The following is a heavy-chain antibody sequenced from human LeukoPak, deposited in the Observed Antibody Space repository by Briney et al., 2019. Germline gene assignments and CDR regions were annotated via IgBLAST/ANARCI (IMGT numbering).Heavy chain of an antibody. CDR2: IYYSGST. Sequence: SETLSLTCTVSGGSIRSYYWGWIRQPPGKGLEWIGSIYYSGSTYYNPSLKSRVTISVDTSKNQFSLKLSSVTAADTAVYYCASEQSIVVVSAYYFDYWGQGTLVTVSS. V-gene: IGHV4-39*07. D-gene: IGHD2-15*01. J-gene: IGHJ4*02. CDR1: GGSIRSYY. CDR3: ASEQSIVVVSAYYFDY.